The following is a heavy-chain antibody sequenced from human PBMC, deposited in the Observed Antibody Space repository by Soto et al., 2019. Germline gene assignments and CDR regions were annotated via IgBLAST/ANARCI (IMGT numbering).Heavy chain of an antibody. V-gene: IGHV1-69*02. CDR2: IIPILGIA. D-gene: IGHD3-22*01. CDR1: GGTFSSYT. CDR3: AAWGDSSGYFNFQH. Sequence: ASVKVSCKASGGTFSSYTISWVRQAPGQGLEWMGRIIPILGIANYAQKFQGRVTITADKSTSTAYMELSSLRSEDTAVYYCAAWGDSSGYFNFQHWGQGTLVTSPQ. J-gene: IGHJ1*01.